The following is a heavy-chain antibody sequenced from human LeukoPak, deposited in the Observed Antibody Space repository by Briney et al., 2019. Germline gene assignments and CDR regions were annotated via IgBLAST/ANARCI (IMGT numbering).Heavy chain of an antibody. J-gene: IGHJ4*02. D-gene: IGHD1-26*01. Sequence: GGSLRLSCAASGFTFSSYTMNWVRQAPGKGLEWVSSISSSSIYIYYADSVKGRFTISRDNAKNSLYLQMNSLRAEDTAVYYCARDPSGSYYRFDYWGREPWSPSPQ. CDR3: ARDPSGSYYRFDY. CDR2: ISSSSIYI. CDR1: GFTFSSYT. V-gene: IGHV3-21*01.